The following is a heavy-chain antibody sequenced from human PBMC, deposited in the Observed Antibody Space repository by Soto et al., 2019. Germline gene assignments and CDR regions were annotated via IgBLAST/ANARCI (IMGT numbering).Heavy chain of an antibody. V-gene: IGHV3-48*02. CDR1: GFTFSTYS. J-gene: IGHJ3*02. CDR2: ISSSSSTI. D-gene: IGHD1-26*01. CDR3: ARDRVVGATGLDAFDI. Sequence: GGSLRLSCAASGFTFSTYSMNWVRQAPGKGLEWLSYISSSSSTIYYAGSVKGRFTISRDNVKNSLYVQMNSLRDEDTAVYYCARDRVVGATGLDAFDIWGQRTLVNVSS.